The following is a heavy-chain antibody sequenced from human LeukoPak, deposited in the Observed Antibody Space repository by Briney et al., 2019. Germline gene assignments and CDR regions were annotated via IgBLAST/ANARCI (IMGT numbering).Heavy chain of an antibody. V-gene: IGHV4-4*02. CDR1: GGSLSSNNW. CDR2: IFHSGST. Sequence: SGTLSLTCAVSGGSLSSNNWWSWVRQPPGKGLEWIGEIFHSGSTNYNPSLKSRVTISVDKSKNQFSLKLSSVTAADAAVYYCASGGIPVYYFDYWGQGTLVTVSS. J-gene: IGHJ4*02. CDR3: ASGGIPVYYFDY.